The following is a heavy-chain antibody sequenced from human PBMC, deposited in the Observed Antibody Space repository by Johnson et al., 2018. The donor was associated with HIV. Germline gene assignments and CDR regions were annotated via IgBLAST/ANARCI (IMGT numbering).Heavy chain of an antibody. CDR3: ARDYPYDRSPRGAFDI. CDR2: ISYDGSSK. J-gene: IGHJ3*02. V-gene: IGHV3-30-3*01. Sequence: QMQLVEYGGGLVKPGGSLRLSCAASGFTFSDHAMHWVRQAPGKGLEWVAVISYDGSSKYYADSVKGRFTISRDNSKNTLYLQMNSLRAEDTAVYFCARDYPYDRSPRGAFDIWGQGTMVTVSS. D-gene: IGHD3-22*01. CDR1: GFTFSDHA.